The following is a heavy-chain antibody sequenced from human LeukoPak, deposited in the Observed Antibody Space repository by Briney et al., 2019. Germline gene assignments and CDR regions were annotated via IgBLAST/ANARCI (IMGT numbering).Heavy chain of an antibody. CDR3: AKDSGPVPVAGQS. CDR2: INAGNGNT. Sequence: GASVTVSCTASGYTFTSYAMHWVRQAPGQRLEWMGWINAGNGNTKYSQKFQGRVTITRDTSASTAYMELSSLRSEDTAVYYCAKDSGPVPVAGQSWGQGTLVTVSS. V-gene: IGHV1-3*01. CDR1: GYTFTSYA. J-gene: IGHJ4*02. D-gene: IGHD6-19*01.